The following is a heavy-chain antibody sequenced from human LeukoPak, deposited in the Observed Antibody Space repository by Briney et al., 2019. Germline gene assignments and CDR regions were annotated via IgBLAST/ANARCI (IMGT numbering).Heavy chain of an antibody. J-gene: IGHJ4*02. CDR2: IRYDGSNK. CDR1: GFTFSSYG. Sequence: GGSLRLSCAASGFTFSSYGIHWVRQAPGKGLEWVSFIRYDGSNKNYADSVKGRFTISRDNSKNMLYLQMNSLRAEDTAVYYCAREYHSGSHESETDYWGQGTLVTVSS. D-gene: IGHD1-26*01. CDR3: AREYHSGSHESETDY. V-gene: IGHV3-30*02.